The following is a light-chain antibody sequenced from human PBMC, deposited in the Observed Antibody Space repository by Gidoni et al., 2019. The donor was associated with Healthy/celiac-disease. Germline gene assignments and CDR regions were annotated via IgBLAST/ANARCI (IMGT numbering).Light chain of an antibody. J-gene: IGKJ1*01. CDR2: RAS. CDR3: QQYNNWPRT. V-gene: IGKV3-15*01. Sequence: EIVMTQSPATLSVSPGERATLSCRASQSVSSNLAWYQQKPGQAPRLLIYRASTRATGIPARFSGSGSGTEFTLTISSLQSEDFAVYYCQQYNNWPRTFXXXTKVEIK. CDR1: QSVSSN.